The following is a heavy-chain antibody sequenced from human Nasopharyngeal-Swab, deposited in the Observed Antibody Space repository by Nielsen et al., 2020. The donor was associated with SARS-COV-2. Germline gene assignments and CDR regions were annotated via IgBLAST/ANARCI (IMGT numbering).Heavy chain of an antibody. CDR2: INHSGST. V-gene: IGHV4-34*01. J-gene: IGHJ6*02. CDR1: GGSFSGYY. D-gene: IGHD6-13*01. CDR3: ARGRSYSSSWYNYYGMDV. Sequence: SETLSLTCAVYGGSFSGYYWSWIRQPPGKGLEWIGEINHSGSTNYNPSLKSRVTISVDTSKNQSSLKLSSVTAADTAVYYCARGRSYSSSWYNYYGMDVWGQGTTVTVSS.